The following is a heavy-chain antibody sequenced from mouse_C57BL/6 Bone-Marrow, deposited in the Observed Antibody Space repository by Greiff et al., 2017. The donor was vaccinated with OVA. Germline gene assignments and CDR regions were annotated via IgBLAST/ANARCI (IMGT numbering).Heavy chain of an antibody. Sequence: VQLQQSGGDLVKPGGSLKLSCAASGFTFSSYGMSWVRQTPDKRLEWVATISSGGSYTYYPDSVKGRFTISRDNAKNTLYLQMSSLKSEDTAMYYCARPPLTGTRNYFDYGGQGTTLTVSS. CDR1: GFTFSSYG. CDR2: ISSGGSYT. V-gene: IGHV5-6*01. CDR3: ARPPLTGTRNYFDY. J-gene: IGHJ2*01. D-gene: IGHD4-1*01.